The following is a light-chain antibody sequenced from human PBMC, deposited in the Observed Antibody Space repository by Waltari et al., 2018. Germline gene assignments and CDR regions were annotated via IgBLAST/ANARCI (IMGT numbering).Light chain of an antibody. Sequence: QSALTQPASVSGSPGQSITIPCTGTSSDVGAYNYFSWYQHHPGKAPKIMIYQVSNRPSGVSNRLSGYKSGNTASLTISGLQAEDEGDYYCSSYTTSGTFVFGGGTKLTVL. CDR2: QVS. V-gene: IGLV2-14*01. CDR1: SSDVGAYNY. CDR3: SSYTTSGTFV. J-gene: IGLJ2*01.